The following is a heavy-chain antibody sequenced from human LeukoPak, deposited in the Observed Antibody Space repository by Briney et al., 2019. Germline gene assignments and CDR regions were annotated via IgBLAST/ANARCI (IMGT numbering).Heavy chain of an antibody. CDR2: IIPIFGTA. D-gene: IGHD2-2*01. Sequence: SVKVSCKASGGTFSSYAISWVRQAPGQGLEWMGGIIPIFGTANYAQKFQGRVTITADESTSTAYMELSSLKSEDTAVYYCARVEYQLLPSRNYFDYWGQGTLVTVSS. J-gene: IGHJ4*02. CDR3: ARVEYQLLPSRNYFDY. CDR1: GGTFSSYA. V-gene: IGHV1-69*13.